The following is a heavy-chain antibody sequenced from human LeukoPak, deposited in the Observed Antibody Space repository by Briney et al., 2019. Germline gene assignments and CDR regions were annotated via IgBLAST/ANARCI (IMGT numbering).Heavy chain of an antibody. CDR1: GGSISSSSYY. J-gene: IGHJ4*02. Sequence: SETLSLTCTVSGGSISSSSYYWGWIRQPPGKGLEWIGSIYYSGSTCYNPSLKSRVTISVDTSKNQFSLKLSSVTAADTAVYYCARQGSSSSELNYWGQGTLVTVSS. CDR2: IYYSGST. CDR3: ARQGSSSSELNY. D-gene: IGHD6-6*01. V-gene: IGHV4-39*01.